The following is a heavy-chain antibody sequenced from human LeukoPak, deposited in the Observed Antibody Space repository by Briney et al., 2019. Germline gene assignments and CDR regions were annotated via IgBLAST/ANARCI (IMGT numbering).Heavy chain of an antibody. CDR1: GFTFSNYW. D-gene: IGHD2-2*01. CDR2: IKHDASEK. V-gene: IGHV3-7*01. CDR3: ARDWDYCSSTSCFFDY. J-gene: IGHJ4*02. Sequence: PGGSLRLSCAASGFTFSNYWMAWVRQTPGKGLEWVANIKHDASEKYYVDSVKGRFTISRDNAQNSFYLQMNSLRAEDTAVYYCARDWDYCSSTSCFFDYWGQGTLVTVSS.